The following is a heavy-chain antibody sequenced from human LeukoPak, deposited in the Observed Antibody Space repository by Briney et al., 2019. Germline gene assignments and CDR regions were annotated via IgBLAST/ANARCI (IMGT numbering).Heavy chain of an antibody. CDR2: IIPIFGTA. J-gene: IGHJ2*01. V-gene: IGHV1-69*13. CDR1: GYTFTSYG. Sequence: RASVKVSCKASGYTFTSYGISWVRQAPGQGLEWMGGIIPIFGTANYAQKFQGRVTITADESTSTAYMELSSLRSEDTAVYYCAREVLPVVIAPNWYFDLWGRGTLVTVSS. CDR3: AREVLPVVIAPNWYFDL. D-gene: IGHD2-21*01.